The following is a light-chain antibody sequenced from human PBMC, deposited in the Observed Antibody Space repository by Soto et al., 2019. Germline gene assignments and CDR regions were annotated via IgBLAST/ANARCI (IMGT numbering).Light chain of an antibody. J-gene: IGKJ3*01. CDR3: QQSYSTPFT. Sequence: DIQMTQSPSSLSASVGDRVTITCRASQSIGNYLSWYQQKPGKPPKLLIYAASILQSGVPSRFSGSGSGTDFTLTISSLQPEDFATYYCQQSYSTPFTFGPGTKVDI. V-gene: IGKV1-39*01. CDR2: AAS. CDR1: QSIGNY.